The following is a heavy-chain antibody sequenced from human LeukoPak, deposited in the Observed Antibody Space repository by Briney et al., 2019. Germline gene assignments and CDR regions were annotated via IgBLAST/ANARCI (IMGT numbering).Heavy chain of an antibody. CDR3: AKVPVGDLCSY. V-gene: IGHV3-23*01. D-gene: IGHD3-10*01. CDR1: GFVFRDYA. CDR2: ISGSGVDT. Sequence: PGGSLRLSCVVSGFVFRDYAMSWVRQAPGKGLEWVSTISGSGVDTYYADFVEGRFTISRDISRNTLYLQMNSLRVGDTAVYYCAKVPVGDLCSYWGQGTLVTVSS. J-gene: IGHJ4*02.